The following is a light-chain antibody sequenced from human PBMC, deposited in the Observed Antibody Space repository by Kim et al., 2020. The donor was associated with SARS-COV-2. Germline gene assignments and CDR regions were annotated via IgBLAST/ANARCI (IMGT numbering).Light chain of an antibody. CDR2: GAS. V-gene: IGKV3-20*01. CDR1: QSVSSMY. J-gene: IGKJ1*01. CDR3: QQYENSPWT. Sequence: IELTQSPGTLSLSPGERATLSCRASQSVSSMYLAWYQQKPGQAPRLLIYGASSRATGIPDRFSGSGSGTDFTLTISRLEPEDCAVYYCQQYENSPWTFGQGTKVDIK.